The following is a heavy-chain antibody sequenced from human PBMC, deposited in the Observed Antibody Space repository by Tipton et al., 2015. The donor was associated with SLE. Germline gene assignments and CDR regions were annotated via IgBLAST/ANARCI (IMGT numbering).Heavy chain of an antibody. Sequence: LRLSCTVSGGSISPYYWSWIRQSPGKGLEWIGNIYYSGSVNYNPSLNGRVSISVDTSKNQFSLKLSSVTAADTAVYYCAGSNRAGYFYYGMDVWGQGTTVTVSS. CDR1: GGSISPYY. CDR3: AGSNRAGYFYYGMDV. CDR2: IYYSGSV. D-gene: IGHD1-14*01. V-gene: IGHV4-59*01. J-gene: IGHJ6*02.